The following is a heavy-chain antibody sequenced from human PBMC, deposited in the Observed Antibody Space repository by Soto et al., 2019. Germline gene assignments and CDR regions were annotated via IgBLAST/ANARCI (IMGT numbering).Heavy chain of an antibody. CDR2: IYWDHDK. J-gene: IGHJ4*02. Sequence: QITLKESGPTLVKPTQTLTLTCTFSGFSLSTSGVGVGWIRQPPGKALEWLALIYWDHDKRYRPSLKSRLTITKDTSKNQVVLTMTNMDPVDTATYYCAHKTQFGEGDYWGQGTLVTVSS. CDR1: GFSLSTSGVG. V-gene: IGHV2-5*02. D-gene: IGHD3-10*01. CDR3: AHKTQFGEGDY.